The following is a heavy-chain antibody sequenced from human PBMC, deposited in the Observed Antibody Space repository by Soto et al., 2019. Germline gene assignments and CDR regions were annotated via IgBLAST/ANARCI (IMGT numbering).Heavy chain of an antibody. Sequence: QVQLQQSGPGLVRPSETLSLSCSVSGASVSSYYWSWVRQPPGKGLEWIGYIYYIGAYNYNPSLKSRVTISVDTSKNQFSLKLTSVTAADTAVYYCARTPENRDWLDPWGQGTLVTVSS. CDR2: IYYIGAY. J-gene: IGHJ5*02. D-gene: IGHD2-15*01. CDR3: ARTPENRDWLDP. V-gene: IGHV4-59*02. CDR1: GASVSSYY.